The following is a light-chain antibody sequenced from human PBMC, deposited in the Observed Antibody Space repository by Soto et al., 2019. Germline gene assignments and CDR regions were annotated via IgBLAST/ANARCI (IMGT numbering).Light chain of an antibody. CDR3: QQSYSPSIT. Sequence: DIQMTQSPSSLSASIEDRVTITCLASQSISSRLNWYQQKPGKAPKLLIYAASSLQSGVPSRFSGSGSGTEFTLTISSLQPEDFATYYCQQSYSPSITFGQGTRLEIK. V-gene: IGKV1-39*01. CDR1: QSISSR. CDR2: AAS. J-gene: IGKJ5*01.